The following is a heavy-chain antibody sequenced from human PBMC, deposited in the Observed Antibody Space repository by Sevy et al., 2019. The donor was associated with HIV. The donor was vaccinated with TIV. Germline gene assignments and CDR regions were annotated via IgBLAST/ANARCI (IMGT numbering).Heavy chain of an antibody. Sequence: GGSLRLSCAASGFTFSDHYMEWVRQAPGKGLEWVGRIRNKADSYTTEYAESVKGRFTISRNDSKNSLHLLMNSLKTEDTAVYYCATHAGIAAAGRVFDYWGQGTLVTVSS. CDR1: GFTFSDHY. V-gene: IGHV3-72*01. J-gene: IGHJ4*02. D-gene: IGHD6-13*01. CDR3: ATHAGIAAAGRVFDY. CDR2: IRNKADSYTT.